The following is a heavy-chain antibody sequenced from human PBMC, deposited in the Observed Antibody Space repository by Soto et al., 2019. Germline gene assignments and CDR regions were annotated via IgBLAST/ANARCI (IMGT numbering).Heavy chain of an antibody. D-gene: IGHD1-26*01. CDR1: GYSFTSYW. CDR3: ARTTPSPYYYGMDV. Sequence: GEALKISCKGSGYSFTSYWIGWVRQMPGKGLEWMGIIYPGDSETRYSPSFQGQVPISADKSISTAYLQWSSLKASHTAMYYCARTTPSPYYYGMDVWGQGTTVTVSS. V-gene: IGHV5-51*01. CDR2: IYPGDSET. J-gene: IGHJ6*02.